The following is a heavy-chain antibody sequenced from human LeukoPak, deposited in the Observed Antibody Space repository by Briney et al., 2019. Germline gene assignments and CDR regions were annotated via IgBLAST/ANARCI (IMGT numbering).Heavy chain of an antibody. CDR1: GFTFDDYG. Sequence: GGSLRLSCATSGFTFDDYGMSWVRQPPGKGLEWVSGISWSGGTTGYADSVKGRFTISRDNAKNSLYLQMNSLRAEDTAVYYCAELGITMIGGVWGEGTTVTTSS. CDR3: AELGITMIGGV. D-gene: IGHD3-10*02. CDR2: ISWSGGTT. J-gene: IGHJ6*04. V-gene: IGHV3-20*04.